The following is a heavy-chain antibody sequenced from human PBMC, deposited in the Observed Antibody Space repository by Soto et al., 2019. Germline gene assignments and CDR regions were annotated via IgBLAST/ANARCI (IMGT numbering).Heavy chain of an antibody. J-gene: IGHJ6*03. CDR1: GGSISSYY. CDR2: IYYSGST. Sequence: SETLSITCTVSGGSISSYYWSWIRQPPGKGLEWIGYIYYSGSTNYNPSLKSRVTISVDTSKNQFSLKLSPVTAADTAVYYCARVTAARPEYYYYYYMDVWGKGTTVTVSS. CDR3: ARVTAARPEYYYYYYMDV. D-gene: IGHD6-6*01. V-gene: IGHV4-59*01.